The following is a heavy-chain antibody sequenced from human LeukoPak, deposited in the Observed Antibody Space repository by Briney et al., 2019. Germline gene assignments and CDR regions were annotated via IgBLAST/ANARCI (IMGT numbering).Heavy chain of an antibody. CDR3: ARGRRSTGLDY. Sequence: SGTLSLTCAVYGGSFSGYYWSWIRQPPGKGREWVGEINHSGSTNYNPSLKSRVTISVDTSKNQFSLKLSSVTAADTAVYYCARGRRSTGLDYWGQGTLDTVSS. CDR1: GGSFSGYY. V-gene: IGHV4-34*01. D-gene: IGHD4-17*01. CDR2: INHSGST. J-gene: IGHJ4*02.